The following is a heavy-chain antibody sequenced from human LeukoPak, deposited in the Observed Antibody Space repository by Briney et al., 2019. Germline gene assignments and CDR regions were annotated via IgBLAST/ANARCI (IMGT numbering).Heavy chain of an antibody. D-gene: IGHD1-20*01. CDR3: STLTSRGLSDS. Sequence: GGSLRLSCAASGFTFTNAWMNWVRQAPGKGLEWVGRIKSKADGETIDYAAPVKGRFTFSRDDSKNMLYLQLNSLKSEDTAVYYCSTLTSRGLSDSWGQGTLVTVSS. J-gene: IGHJ4*02. CDR1: GFTFTNAW. CDR2: IKSKADGETI. V-gene: IGHV3-15*07.